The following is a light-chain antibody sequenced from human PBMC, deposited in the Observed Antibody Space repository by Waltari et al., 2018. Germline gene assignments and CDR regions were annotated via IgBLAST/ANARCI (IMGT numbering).Light chain of an antibody. CDR3: CSYAGGNTYV. CDR1: SSHAGGYNY. CDR2: NVS. V-gene: IGLV2-11*01. Sequence: QSALTQPRSVSGSPGQSVPISCTGTSSHAGGYNYVFWYQHRPGKAPKLMIYNVSNRPSGVPDRFSGSKSANTASLTISGLQAEDEADYYCCSYAGGNTYVFGTGTKVTVL. J-gene: IGLJ1*01.